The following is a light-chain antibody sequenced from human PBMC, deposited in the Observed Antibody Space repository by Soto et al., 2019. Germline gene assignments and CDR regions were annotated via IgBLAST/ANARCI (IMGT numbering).Light chain of an antibody. V-gene: IGLV1-44*01. CDR1: SSNIGSNT. CDR3: AAWDDRLNGYV. CDR2: SNN. J-gene: IGLJ1*01. Sequence: QSVLTQPPSASGTPGQRVTISCSGSSSNIGSNTVNWYQQLPGTAPKLLIYSNNQRPSGVPDRFSGSKPGTSASLAISGLQSEDEADYYCAAWDDRLNGYVFGTGTKVTVL.